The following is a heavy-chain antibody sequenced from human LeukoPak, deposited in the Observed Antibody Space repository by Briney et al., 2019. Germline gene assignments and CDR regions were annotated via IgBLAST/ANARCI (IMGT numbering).Heavy chain of an antibody. D-gene: IGHD3-10*01. CDR2: IKQDGSER. V-gene: IGHV3-7*01. Sequence: PGGSLRLSCAASGFTFSLYWMTWVRQAPGKGLEWVANIKQDGSERYYVDSVKGRFTISRDSAKNSLYLQMNSLRAEDTAVYYCARDPSGGDYWGQGTLVTVSS. J-gene: IGHJ4*02. CDR1: GFTFSLYW. CDR3: ARDPSGGDY.